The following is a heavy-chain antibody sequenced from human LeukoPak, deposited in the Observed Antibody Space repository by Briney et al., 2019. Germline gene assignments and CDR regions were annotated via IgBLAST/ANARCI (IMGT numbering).Heavy chain of an antibody. CDR3: ARDRGWQQFDY. D-gene: IGHD3-10*01. V-gene: IGHV3-7*01. CDR2: IKADGSGK. Sequence: GGSLRLSCVASGFTYSSSWMTWVRQAPGMGLERVANIKADGSGKYYVDSVRGRFSISRDNAKNSLYLELNSLRAEDTGVYFCARDRGWQQFDYWGQGTLVTVSS. CDR1: GFTYSSSW. J-gene: IGHJ4*01.